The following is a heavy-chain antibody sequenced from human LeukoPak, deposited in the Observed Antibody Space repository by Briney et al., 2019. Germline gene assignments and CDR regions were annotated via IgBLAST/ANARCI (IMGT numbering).Heavy chain of an antibody. D-gene: IGHD3-22*01. CDR2: INLNNGRI. Sequence: ASVKVSCKASGYTFTSYYMHWVRQAPGQGLEWMGWINLNNGRINYAQNFQGRVTMTRDTSISTAYMELSSLTSDDTALYYCARGTYYDSSAYSGVRLFDYWGQGTLVTVSS. J-gene: IGHJ4*02. V-gene: IGHV1-2*02. CDR3: ARGTYYDSSAYSGVRLFDY. CDR1: GYTFTSYY.